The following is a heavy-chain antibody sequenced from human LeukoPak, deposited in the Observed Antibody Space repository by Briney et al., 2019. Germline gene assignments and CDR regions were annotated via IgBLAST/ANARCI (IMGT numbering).Heavy chain of an antibody. CDR1: GFTFSSYW. V-gene: IGHV3-7*01. D-gene: IGHD3-10*02. J-gene: IGHJ3*02. Sequence: PGGSLRLSCAASGFTFSSYWMSWVRQAPGKGLEWVANIKQDGSEKYYVDSVKGRFTISRDNAKNSLYLQMNSLRAEDTAVYYCARDIVRLLCEDAFDIWGQGTMVTVSS. CDR2: IKQDGSEK. CDR3: ARDIVRLLCEDAFDI.